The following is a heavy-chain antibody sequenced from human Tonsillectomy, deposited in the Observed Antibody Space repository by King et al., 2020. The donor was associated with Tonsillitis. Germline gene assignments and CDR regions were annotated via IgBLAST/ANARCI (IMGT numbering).Heavy chain of an antibody. J-gene: IGHJ3*02. D-gene: IGHD5-12*01. V-gene: IGHV3-30-3*01. CDR1: GFPFSSYG. CDR3: ARDTHKYSGSWSSAFHI. Sequence: VQLVESGGGVVPPGTSLRLSCVASGFPFSSYGLHWVRQAPGKGLEWVAVVSDDGSDKYYVDSVKGRFTISRDNFKNTLYLEMNTLRTEDTANYYCARDTHKYSGSWSSAFHIWGQGTMVTVSP. CDR2: VSDDGSDK.